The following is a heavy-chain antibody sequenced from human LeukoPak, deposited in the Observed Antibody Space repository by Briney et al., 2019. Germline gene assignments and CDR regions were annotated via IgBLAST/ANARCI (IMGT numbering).Heavy chain of an antibody. CDR2: ISAYNGNT. V-gene: IGHV1-18*01. J-gene: IGHJ4*02. CDR3: ARDGSTSYALFPHDY. Sequence: ASVKVSCKASGYTFTSYGISWVRQAPGQGLEWMGWISAYNGNTNYAQKLQGRVTMTTDTSTSTAYMELRSLRSDDTVVYYCARDGSTSYALFPHDYWGQGTLVTVSS. D-gene: IGHD2-2*01. CDR1: GYTFTSYG.